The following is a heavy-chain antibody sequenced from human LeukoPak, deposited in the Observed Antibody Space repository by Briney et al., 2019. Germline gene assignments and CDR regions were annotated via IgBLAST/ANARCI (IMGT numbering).Heavy chain of an antibody. Sequence: GGSLRLSCAASGFTFRSYWMNWVRQTPGKGLEWVSYISSSGSTIYYAGSVKGRFTISRDNAKNSLYLQMNSLRAEDTAVYYCAREMATIIPGMDVWGQGTTVTVSS. D-gene: IGHD5-24*01. V-gene: IGHV3-48*04. CDR1: GFTFRSYW. J-gene: IGHJ6*02. CDR3: AREMATIIPGMDV. CDR2: ISSSGSTI.